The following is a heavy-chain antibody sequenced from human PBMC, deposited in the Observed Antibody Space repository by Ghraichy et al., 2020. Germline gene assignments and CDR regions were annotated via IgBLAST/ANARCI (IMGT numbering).Heavy chain of an antibody. CDR1: GGSISSYY. V-gene: IGHV4-59*01. D-gene: IGHD4-17*01. CDR3: ARGGYGDSSTYYFDY. J-gene: IGHJ4*02. CDR2: IYYSGST. Sequence: SETLSLTCTVSGGSISSYYWSWIRQPPGKGLEWIGYIYYSGSTNYNPSLKSRVTISVYTSKNQFSLKLSSVTAADTAVYYCARGGYGDSSTYYFDYWGQGTLVTVSS.